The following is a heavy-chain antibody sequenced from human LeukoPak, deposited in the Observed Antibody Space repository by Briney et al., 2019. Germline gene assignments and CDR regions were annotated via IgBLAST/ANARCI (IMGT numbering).Heavy chain of an antibody. J-gene: IGHJ4*02. CDR3: ARHDSSGYYYHFDY. V-gene: IGHV1-69*06. Sequence: ASVEVSCKASGGTFSSFAISWVRQAPGQGLEWMGGIIPIFGTANYAQKFQGRVTITADKSTSTAYMELSSLRSEDTAVYYCARHDSSGYYYHFDYWGQGTLVTVSS. CDR2: IIPIFGTA. D-gene: IGHD3-22*01. CDR1: GGTFSSFA.